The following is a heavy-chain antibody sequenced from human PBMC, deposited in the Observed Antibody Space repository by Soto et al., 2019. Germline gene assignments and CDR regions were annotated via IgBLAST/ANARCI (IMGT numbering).Heavy chain of an antibody. J-gene: IGHJ6*02. CDR3: ARDFLIGITVSTRSGYYYYGMVV. V-gene: IGHV6-1*01. CDR2: TYYRSKWYN. Sequence: SETLSLTCAISGDSVSSNSAAWNWIRQSPSRGLEWLGRTYYRSKWYNDYAVSVKSRITINPDTSKNQFSLQLNSVTPEDTAVYYCARDFLIGITVSTRSGYYYYGMVVSCQATTVSV. CDR1: GDSVSSNSAA. D-gene: IGHD1-7*01.